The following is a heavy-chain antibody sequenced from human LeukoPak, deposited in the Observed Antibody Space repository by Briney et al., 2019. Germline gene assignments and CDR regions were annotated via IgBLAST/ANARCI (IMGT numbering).Heavy chain of an antibody. D-gene: IGHD6-25*01. J-gene: IGHJ6*03. CDR1: GGSISSSSYY. CDR3: ARVSRLPLYYYYYYMDV. Sequence: SSETLSLTCTVSGGSISSSSYYWGWIRQPPGKGLEWIGSIYYSGSTYYNPSLKSRVTISVDTSKNQFSLKLSSVTAADTAVYYCARVSRLPLYYYYYYMDVWGKGTTVTVSS. V-gene: IGHV4-39*07. CDR2: IYYSGST.